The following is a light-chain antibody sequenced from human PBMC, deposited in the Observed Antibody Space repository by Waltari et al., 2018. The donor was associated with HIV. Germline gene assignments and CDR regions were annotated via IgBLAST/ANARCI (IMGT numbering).Light chain of an antibody. CDR3: SAYSGRTQIVL. V-gene: IGLV2-23*01. CDR2: EGY. CDR1: SIDVGSFNL. Sequence: QSALTQPASVSGSPGQSITISCTGTSIDVGSFNLVSWYQQHPDKAPTPIVYEGYKRPSGFSNRFSGSKSGSTASLRISDLQSEDEAVYYCSAYSGRTQIVLFGGGTALTVL. J-gene: IGLJ2*01.